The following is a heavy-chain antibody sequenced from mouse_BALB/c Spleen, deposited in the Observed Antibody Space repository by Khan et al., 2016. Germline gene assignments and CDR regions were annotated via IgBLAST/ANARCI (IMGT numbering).Heavy chain of an antibody. Sequence: EVQLQESGPDLVKPSQSLSLTCTVSGYSFTSGYSWHWIRQFPENKLEWMGFIPYSDSTNYNPSLTSRISFTRDTSKNPFFLQLKSVTTEDTATYYCARYGYYAIDYWGQGTSVTVSS. CDR3: ARYGYYAIDY. CDR1: GYSFTSGYS. V-gene: IGHV3-1*02. D-gene: IGHD1-1*02. J-gene: IGHJ4*01. CDR2: IPYSDST.